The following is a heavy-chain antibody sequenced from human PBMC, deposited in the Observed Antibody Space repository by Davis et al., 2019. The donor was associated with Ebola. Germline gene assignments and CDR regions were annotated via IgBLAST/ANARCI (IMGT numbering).Heavy chain of an antibody. J-gene: IGHJ6*03. V-gene: IGHV5-51*01. Sequence: PGGSLRLSCKASGYSFTRYWIGWVRQMPGKGLEWMGIIYPGDSDTRYSPSFQGQVTITADKSVSTAYLQWSTLEASDTAIYYCARHMITSGGSLYYYYMDVWGKGTTVTVSS. CDR1: GYSFTRYW. CDR3: ARHMITSGGSLYYYYMDV. CDR2: IYPGDSDT. D-gene: IGHD3-22*01.